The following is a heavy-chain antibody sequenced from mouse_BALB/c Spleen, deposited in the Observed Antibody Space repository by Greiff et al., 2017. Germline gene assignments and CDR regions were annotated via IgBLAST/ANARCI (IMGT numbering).Heavy chain of an antibody. CDR3: ARGRGRDYYAMDY. CDR2: INPSSGYT. CDR1: GYTFTSYT. Sequence: VQVVESGAELARPGASVKMSCKASGYTFTSYTMHWVKQRPGQGLEWIGYINPSSGYTNYNQKFKDKATLTADKSSSTAYMQLSSLTSEDSAVYYCARGRGRDYYAMDYWGQGTSVTVSS. V-gene: IGHV1-4*01. J-gene: IGHJ4*01.